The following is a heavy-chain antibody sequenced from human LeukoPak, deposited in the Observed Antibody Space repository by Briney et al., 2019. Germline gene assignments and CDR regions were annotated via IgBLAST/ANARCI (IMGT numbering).Heavy chain of an antibody. V-gene: IGHV3-11*01. CDR3: AGTGNVERGGFNWFDP. Sequence: PGGSLTLSCAASRFTFSDYCMSWIRQAPGVGLEWLSYISSSGRTIYYADSVKGRFTISRDNAKNSLYLQMNSLGAEDTAVYYCAGTGNVERGGFNWFDPWGQGTLVTVSS. CDR2: ISSSGRTI. D-gene: IGHD2-8*02. CDR1: RFTFSDYC. J-gene: IGHJ5*02.